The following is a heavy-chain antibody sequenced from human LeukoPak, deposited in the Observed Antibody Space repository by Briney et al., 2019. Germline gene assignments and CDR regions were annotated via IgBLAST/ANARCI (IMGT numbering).Heavy chain of an antibody. Sequence: GGTLRLSCAASGFTFSISGMSWVRQAPGKGLEWVSGISGSGDTTNYADSVKGRFTISRDNSKNTLYLQMNSLRAEDTAVYYCAKEFRGGWPFDYWGQGTLVTVSS. V-gene: IGHV3-23*01. J-gene: IGHJ4*02. CDR3: AKEFRGGWPFDY. CDR1: GFTFSISG. CDR2: ISGSGDTT. D-gene: IGHD6-19*01.